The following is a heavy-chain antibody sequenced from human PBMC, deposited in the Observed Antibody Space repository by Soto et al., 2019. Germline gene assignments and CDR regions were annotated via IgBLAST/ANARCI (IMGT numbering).Heavy chain of an antibody. CDR1: GFTFSSYW. D-gene: IGHD6-6*01. CDR2: IKEDGSEK. Sequence: EVQLVESGGGLVQPGGSLRLCCAASGFTFSSYWMSWVRQAPGKGLEWVANIKEDGSEKYYVDSVKGRFTISRDNAKNSLYLQMNSLRAEDTAVYYCARDRGMYSTSSLDYSGQGTLVTVSS. V-gene: IGHV3-7*01. CDR3: ARDRGMYSTSSLDY. J-gene: IGHJ4*02.